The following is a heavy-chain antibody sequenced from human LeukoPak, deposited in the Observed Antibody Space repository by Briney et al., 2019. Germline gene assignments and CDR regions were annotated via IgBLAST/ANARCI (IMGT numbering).Heavy chain of an antibody. CDR3: ARPMIRGAIGAFDI. CDR1: GYSFITYW. Sequence: GESLKISCKGSGYSFITYWIGWVRQMPGKGLEWMGIIYPGDSDTRYSPSFQGQVTISADKSISTAYLQWSSLKASDIAMYYCARPMIRGAIGAFDIWGQGTVVTVSS. J-gene: IGHJ3*02. CDR2: IYPGDSDT. V-gene: IGHV5-51*01. D-gene: IGHD3-10*01.